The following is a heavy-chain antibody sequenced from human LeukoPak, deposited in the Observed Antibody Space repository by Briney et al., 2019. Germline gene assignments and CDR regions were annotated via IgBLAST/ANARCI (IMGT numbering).Heavy chain of an antibody. D-gene: IGHD6-19*01. CDR3: ARTRRGSGGSVED. CDR2: IYYDGTT. CDR1: GGSITRTNSY. Sequence: SETLSLTCTVSGGSITRTNSYWAWVRQPPGKGLEWIGSIYYDGTTYFSPSLKSRVTISVDSSNNQFSLKLTSVTAADTAVYYCARTRRGSGGSVEDWGQGTQVTVSS. J-gene: IGHJ4*02. V-gene: IGHV4-39*01.